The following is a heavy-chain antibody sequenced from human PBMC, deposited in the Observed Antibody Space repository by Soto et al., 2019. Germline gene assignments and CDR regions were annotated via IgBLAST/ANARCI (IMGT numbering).Heavy chain of an antibody. CDR2: ISWDGGKV. D-gene: IGHD2-2*01. CDR1: GFTFDDFA. J-gene: IGHJ5*02. CDR3: ARDPGLRPAAIRGLGWFDP. Sequence: EVQLVESGGKLVQPGWSLRLSCAASGFTFDDFAMHWVRQGPGKGLEWVSGISWDGGKVAYGNSVEGRFTISRDNAKNSLYLQMSSLRPEDTALYFCARDPGLRPAAIRGLGWFDPWGQGILVTVSS. V-gene: IGHV3-9*01.